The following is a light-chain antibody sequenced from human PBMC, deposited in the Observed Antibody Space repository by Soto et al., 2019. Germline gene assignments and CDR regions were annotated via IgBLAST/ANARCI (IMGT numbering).Light chain of an antibody. J-gene: IGKJ2*01. Sequence: EIVMTQSPGTLSVSPGERATLSCRASQSVRSNLAWYQQKPGQAPRLVIYGASTRATGVPTRFSGSGFETEFTITSSSLEPEDVAVYYCQQRSNWPTFGQGTKLEIK. CDR2: GAS. CDR3: QQRSNWPT. CDR1: QSVRSN. V-gene: IGKV3-15*01.